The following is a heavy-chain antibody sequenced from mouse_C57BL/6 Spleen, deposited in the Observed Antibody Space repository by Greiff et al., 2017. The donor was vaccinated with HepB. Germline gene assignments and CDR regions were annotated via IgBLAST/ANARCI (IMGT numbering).Heavy chain of an antibody. J-gene: IGHJ3*01. CDR1: GYTFTDYE. V-gene: IGHV1-15*01. CDR3: TSGYDYVWFAY. D-gene: IGHD2-4*01. CDR2: IDPETGGT. Sequence: LVESGAELVRPGASVTLSCKASGYTFTDYEMHWVKQTPVHGLEWIGAIDPETGGTAYNQKFKGKAILTADKSSSTAYMELRSLTSEDSAVYYCTSGYDYVWFAYWGQGTLVTVSA.